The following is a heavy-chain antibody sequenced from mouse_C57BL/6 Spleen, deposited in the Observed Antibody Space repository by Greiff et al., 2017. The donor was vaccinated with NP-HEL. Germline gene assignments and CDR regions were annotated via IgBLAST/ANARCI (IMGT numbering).Heavy chain of an antibody. J-gene: IGHJ2*01. V-gene: IGHV1-82*01. CDR2: IYPGDGDT. D-gene: IGHD1-1*01. Sequence: QVQLQQSGPELVKPGASVKISCKASGYAFSSSWMNWVKQRPGKGLEWIGRIYPGDGDTNYNGKFKGKATLTADKSSSTAYMQLSSLTSEDSAVYFCARRHYGSYYFDYWGQGTTLTVSS. CDR3: ARRHYGSYYFDY. CDR1: GYAFSSSW.